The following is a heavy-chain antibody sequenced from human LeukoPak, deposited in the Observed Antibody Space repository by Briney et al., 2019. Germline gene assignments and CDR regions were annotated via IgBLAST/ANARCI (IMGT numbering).Heavy chain of an antibody. D-gene: IGHD5-18*01. V-gene: IGHV3-21*04. Sequence: PGGSLRLSCAASGFTFSHSTMNWVRQAPGKGLEWVSSISSSSSYIYYADSVKGRFTISRDNAKNSLYLQMNSLRAEDTALYYCAKDIGRGYSYGFDYWGQGTLVTVSS. J-gene: IGHJ4*02. CDR2: ISSSSSYI. CDR1: GFTFSHST. CDR3: AKDIGRGYSYGFDY.